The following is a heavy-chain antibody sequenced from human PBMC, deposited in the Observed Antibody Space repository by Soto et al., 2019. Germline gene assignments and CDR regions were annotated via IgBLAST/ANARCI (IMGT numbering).Heavy chain of an antibody. J-gene: IGHJ3*02. CDR1: GFTFSSYA. V-gene: IGHV3-23*01. CDR3: ATTPYDYVWGSDRYTGGEDAFDI. Sequence: GGSLRLSCAASGFTFSSYAMSWVRQAPGKGLEWVSAISGSGGSTYYADSVKGRFTISRDNSKNTLYLQMNSLRAEDTAVYYCATTPYDYVWGSDRYTGGEDAFDIWGQGTMVTVSS. CDR2: ISGSGGST. D-gene: IGHD3-16*02.